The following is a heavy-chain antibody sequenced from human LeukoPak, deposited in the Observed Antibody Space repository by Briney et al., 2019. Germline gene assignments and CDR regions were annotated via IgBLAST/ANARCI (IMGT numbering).Heavy chain of an antibody. Sequence: GGSLRLSCAASGFTFSSYWMSWVRQAPGKGLEWVATISASGGSTYYADSVKGRFTISRDNSKNMLYLQMNSLRAEDTAVYYCAKDLGYYYDSSGYYYFDYWGQGALVTVSS. V-gene: IGHV3-23*01. CDR1: GFTFSSYW. D-gene: IGHD3-22*01. J-gene: IGHJ4*02. CDR2: ISASGGST. CDR3: AKDLGYYYDSSGYYYFDY.